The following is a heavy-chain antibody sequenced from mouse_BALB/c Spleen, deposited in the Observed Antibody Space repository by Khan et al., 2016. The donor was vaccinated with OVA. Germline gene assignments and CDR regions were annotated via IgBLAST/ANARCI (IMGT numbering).Heavy chain of an antibody. CDR2: ISYSGNT. J-gene: IGHJ2*01. CDR3: ARIQGGDFDY. Sequence: EVQLQESGPGLVKPSQSLSLTCTVTGYSITSDYAWNWIRQFPGNKLEWMGYISYSGNTKYNPSLKSRISITRDTSKNQFFLQLNFVTIEDTATYYCARIQGGDFDYWCQGTTLTVSS. V-gene: IGHV3-2*02. D-gene: IGHD3-2*02. CDR1: GYSITSDYA.